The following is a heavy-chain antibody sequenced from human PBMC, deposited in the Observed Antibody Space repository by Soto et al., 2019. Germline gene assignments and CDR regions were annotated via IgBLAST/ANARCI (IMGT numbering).Heavy chain of an antibody. Sequence: QPGGSLRLSCTGSGFAFSSHPMSWVRQAPERGLEWVSGISDGGGLTYNADSVRGRFTISRDNSKNTLFLQMNSLRVEDTAVYYCARRAFGSSRSFDIWGQGTMVTVSS. CDR1: GFAFSSHP. CDR3: ARRAFGSSRSFDI. D-gene: IGHD6-6*01. CDR2: ISDGGGLT. J-gene: IGHJ3*02. V-gene: IGHV3-23*01.